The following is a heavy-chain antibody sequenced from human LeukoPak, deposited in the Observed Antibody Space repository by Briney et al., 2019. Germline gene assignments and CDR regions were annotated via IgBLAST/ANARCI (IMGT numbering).Heavy chain of an antibody. J-gene: IGHJ3*02. CDR1: GGTFSSYA. Sequence: ASVKVSCKASGGTFSSYAISWVRQAPGQGLEWMGGIIPIFGTANYAQKFQGRVTITADESTSTAYMELSSLRSEDTAVYYCARLGAAADPDAFDIWGQGTMVTVSS. CDR2: IIPIFGTA. D-gene: IGHD6-13*01. CDR3: ARLGAAADPDAFDI. V-gene: IGHV1-69*01.